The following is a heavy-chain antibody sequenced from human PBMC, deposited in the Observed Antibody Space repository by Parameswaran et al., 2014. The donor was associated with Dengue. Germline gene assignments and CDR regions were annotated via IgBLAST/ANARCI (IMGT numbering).Heavy chain of an antibody. CDR2: IIPIFATT. V-gene: IGHV1-69*01. Sequence: SWVRQAPGQGLEWMGGIIPIFATTNYAQKFQGRVTITADDSTTTAYMELSSLRSEDTAVYYCASSRQRGRDYNFWGGQHAYNWFDPWGQGTLVTVSS. D-gene: IGHD3-3*01. CDR3: ASSRQRGRDYNFWGGQHAYNWFDP. J-gene: IGHJ5*02.